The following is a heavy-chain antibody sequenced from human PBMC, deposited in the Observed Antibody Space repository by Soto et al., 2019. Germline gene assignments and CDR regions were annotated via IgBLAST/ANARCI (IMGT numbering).Heavy chain of an antibody. CDR2: IGTAGDT. J-gene: IGHJ4*02. CDR1: GFTFSSYD. Sequence: EVQLVESGGGLVQPGGSLRLSCAASGFTFSSYDMHWVRQATGKGLEWVSAIGTAGDTYYPGSVKGRFTISRENAKNSLYLQMNALGAEDTAVYYCARASYCTNVVCWTFDYWGQGTLVTVSS. CDR3: ARASYCTNVVCWTFDY. V-gene: IGHV3-13*01. D-gene: IGHD2-8*01.